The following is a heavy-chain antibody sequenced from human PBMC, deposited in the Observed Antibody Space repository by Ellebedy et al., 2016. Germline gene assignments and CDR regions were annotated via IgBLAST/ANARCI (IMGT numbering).Heavy chain of an antibody. CDR3: ARGGGYCSSTSCYTEYDPFDY. J-gene: IGHJ4*02. CDR2: IYTSGST. Sequence: GSLRLSXTVSGGSISSYYWSWIRQPAGKGLEWIGRIYTSGSTNYNPSLKSRVTMSVDTSKNQFSLKLSSVTAADTAVYYCARGGGYCSSTSCYTEYDPFDYWGQGTLVTVSS. V-gene: IGHV4-4*07. D-gene: IGHD2-2*02. CDR1: GGSISSYY.